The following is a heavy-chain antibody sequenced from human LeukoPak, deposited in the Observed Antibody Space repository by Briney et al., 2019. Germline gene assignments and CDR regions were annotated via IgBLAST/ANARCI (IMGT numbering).Heavy chain of an antibody. CDR2: IYSGGST. J-gene: IGHJ4*02. V-gene: IGHV3-53*01. Sequence: GGSLRLSCAASGFTVSSNYMSWVRQAPGKGLEWVSVIYSGGSTYYADSVKGRFTISRDNSKNTLYLQMNSLRAEDTAVYYCARAKWELLPSACRAFDYWGQGTLVTVSS. CDR3: ARAKWELLPSACRAFDY. CDR1: GFTVSSNY. D-gene: IGHD1-26*01.